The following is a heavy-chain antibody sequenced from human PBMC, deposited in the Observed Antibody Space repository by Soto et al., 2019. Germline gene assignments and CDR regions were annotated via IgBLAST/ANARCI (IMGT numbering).Heavy chain of an antibody. CDR2: FSGSGGCT. Sequence: GGSLRLSCAASGFTFSSYAMSWVRQAPGKGLECVLVFSGSGGCTYYADSVKGRFTISRDNSKNTLFLQMNSLRAEDTAVYYCAKDLRKVVVPAATGNWFDPWGQGTLVTVSS. D-gene: IGHD2-2*01. J-gene: IGHJ5*02. V-gene: IGHV3-23*01. CDR1: GFTFSSYA. CDR3: AKDLRKVVVPAATGNWFDP.